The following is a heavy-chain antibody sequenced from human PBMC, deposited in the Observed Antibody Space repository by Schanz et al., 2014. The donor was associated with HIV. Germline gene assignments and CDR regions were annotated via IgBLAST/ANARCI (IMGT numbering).Heavy chain of an antibody. V-gene: IGHV3-48*02. D-gene: IGHD2-15*01. Sequence: VQLVETGGGVVQPGRSLRLSCVASGFTFRRYSMSWVRQTPARGLEWISFISSGGNTIYYADSVRGRFTVSRDDARNSLSLQLNSLRDEDTAVYFCARGWRENSFDVWGQGTIVTVSS. CDR1: GFTFRRYS. CDR2: ISSGGNTI. J-gene: IGHJ3*01. CDR3: ARGWRENSFDV.